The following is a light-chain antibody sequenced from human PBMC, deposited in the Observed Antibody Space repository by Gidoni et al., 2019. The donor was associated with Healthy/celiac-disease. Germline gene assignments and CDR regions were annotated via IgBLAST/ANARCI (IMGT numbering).Light chain of an antibody. CDR1: QSISSW. V-gene: IGKV1-5*03. CDR3: HQYNSYLPWT. Sequence: DIKMTQSPSTLSASVGDRVTITCRASQSISSWLAWYQQKPGKAPKLLIYKASSLESGVPSRFSGSGSGTEFTLTISSLQPDDFATYYCHQYNSYLPWTFGQXTKVEIK. J-gene: IGKJ1*01. CDR2: KAS.